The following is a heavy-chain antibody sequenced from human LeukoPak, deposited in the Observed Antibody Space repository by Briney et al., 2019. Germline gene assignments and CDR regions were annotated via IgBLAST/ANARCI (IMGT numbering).Heavy chain of an antibody. Sequence: SVKVSCRASGGTFSSYAISWVRQAPGQGLEWMGGIIPIFGTANYAQKFQGRVTITTDESTSTAYMELSSLRSEDTAVYYCSRGGGTAMDSWGYYYYMDVWGKGTTVTVSS. CDR3: SRGGGTAMDSWGYYYYMDV. V-gene: IGHV1-69*05. J-gene: IGHJ6*03. CDR1: GGTFSSYA. D-gene: IGHD5-18*01. CDR2: IIPIFGTA.